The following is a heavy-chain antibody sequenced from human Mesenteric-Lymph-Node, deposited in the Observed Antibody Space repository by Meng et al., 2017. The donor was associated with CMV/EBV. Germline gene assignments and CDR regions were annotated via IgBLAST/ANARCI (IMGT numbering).Heavy chain of an antibody. D-gene: IGHD6-13*01. Sequence: LRLSCAVSGGSVSSGAYYWNWIRQHPGKGLEWIGFISFSGSTYYNPSLKSRLIISLDTSKNQFSLRLSSVTAADTAVYYCARSPGYSSSFFDYWGQGTLVTVSS. CDR3: ARSPGYSSSFFDY. V-gene: IGHV4-31*11. J-gene: IGHJ4*02. CDR1: GGSVSSGAYY. CDR2: ISFSGST.